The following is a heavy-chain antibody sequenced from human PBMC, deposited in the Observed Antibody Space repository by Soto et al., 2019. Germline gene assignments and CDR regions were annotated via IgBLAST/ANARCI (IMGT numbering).Heavy chain of an antibody. CDR2: MSGSGGST. CDR1: GFTFSNYA. J-gene: IGHJ4*02. Sequence: EVQLLESGGGLVQPGGSLRLSCAASGFTFSNYAMTWVRQAPGKGLEWVSTMSGSGGSTFYADSVKGRFTISRDNSKNALYLQMNGLRAEDTAVYYCAKMPVAIKTFEYWGQGTLVTVGS. D-gene: IGHD2-2*01. V-gene: IGHV3-23*01. CDR3: AKMPVAIKTFEY.